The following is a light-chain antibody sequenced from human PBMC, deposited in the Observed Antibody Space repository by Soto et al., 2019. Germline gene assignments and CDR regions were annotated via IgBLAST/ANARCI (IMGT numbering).Light chain of an antibody. J-gene: IGKJ2*01. V-gene: IGKV3-20*01. Sequence: EIVLTQSPGTLSLSPGERATLSCRASQSISNYLAWYQQRPGQSPRLLTYAASSRATGVPDRFSGGGSATDFTLTVSRLEPEDFAVYYCQQYCGSPRTFGQGTKLEIK. CDR1: QSISNY. CDR2: AAS. CDR3: QQYCGSPRT.